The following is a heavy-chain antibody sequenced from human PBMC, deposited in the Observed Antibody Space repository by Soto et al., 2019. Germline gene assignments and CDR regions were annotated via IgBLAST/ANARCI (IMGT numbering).Heavy chain of an antibody. CDR2: IYHSGST. CDR1: GGSISSSNW. Sequence: PSETLSLTCAVSGGSISSSNWWSWVRQPPGKGLEWIGEIYHSGSTNYNPSLKSRVTISVDKSKNQFSLKLSSVTAADTAVYYCARDWSYGSGNYYYYYGMDVWGQGTTVS. CDR3: ARDWSYGSGNYYYYYGMDV. V-gene: IGHV4-4*02. J-gene: IGHJ6*02. D-gene: IGHD3-10*01.